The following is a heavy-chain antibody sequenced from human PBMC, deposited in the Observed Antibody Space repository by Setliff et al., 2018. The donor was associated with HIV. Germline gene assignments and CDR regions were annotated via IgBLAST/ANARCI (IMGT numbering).Heavy chain of an antibody. CDR1: GFSLSTSGVG. CDR2: IYWNDDK. V-gene: IGHV2-5*01. D-gene: IGHD2-21*02. CDR3: AHSWGPRGDFNWFDP. Sequence: SGPTLVNPTQTLTLTCTFSGFSLSTSGVGVGWLRQPPGKALEWLALIYWNDDKRYSPSLKRRLTITKDTSKNQVVLTMTNMDPVDTATYYCAHSWGPRGDFNWFDPWGQGTLVTVSS. J-gene: IGHJ5*02.